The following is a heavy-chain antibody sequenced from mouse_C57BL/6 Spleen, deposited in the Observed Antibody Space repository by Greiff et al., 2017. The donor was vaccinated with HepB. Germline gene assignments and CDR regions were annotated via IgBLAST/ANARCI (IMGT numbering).Heavy chain of an antibody. CDR1: GYTFTSYW. J-gene: IGHJ4*01. D-gene: IGHD1-2*01. CDR3: ARGGTTAHYYAMDY. CDR2: IYPGSGST. V-gene: IGHV1-55*01. Sequence: QVQLQQPGAELVKPGASVKMSCKASGYTFTSYWITWVKQRPGQGLEWIGDIYPGSGSTNYNEKFKSKATLTVDTSSSTAYMQLSSLTSEDSAVYYCARGGTTAHYYAMDYWGQGTSVTVSS.